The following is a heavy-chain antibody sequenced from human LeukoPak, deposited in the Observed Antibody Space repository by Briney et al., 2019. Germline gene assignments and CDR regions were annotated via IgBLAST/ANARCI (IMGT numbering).Heavy chain of an antibody. Sequence: GGSLRLSCAASGFTFSCYAMHWVRQAPGKGLEWVAVISYDGSNKYYADSVKGRFTISRDNSKNTLYLQMNSLRAEDTAVYYCARDQAAAGALDYWGQGTLVTVSS. CDR3: ARDQAAAGALDY. CDR1: GFTFSCYA. J-gene: IGHJ4*02. D-gene: IGHD6-13*01. CDR2: ISYDGSNK. V-gene: IGHV3-30-3*01.